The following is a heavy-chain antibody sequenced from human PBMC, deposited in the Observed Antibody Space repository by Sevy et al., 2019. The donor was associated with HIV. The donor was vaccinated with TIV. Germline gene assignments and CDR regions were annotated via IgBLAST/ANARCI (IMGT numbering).Heavy chain of an antibody. D-gene: IGHD3-22*01. CDR2: ISGYNGNT. V-gene: IGHV1-18*01. CDR3: ARDESFSLIIVELDY. CDR1: GYTFTNYG. Sequence: ASVKVSCKASGYTFTNYGITWVRQAPGQGLEWMGWISGYNGNTKYTQNLQGRVTMTTDTSTITAYMELRSLRSDDTAVYYCARDESFSLIIVELDYWGQGTLVTVSS. J-gene: IGHJ4*02.